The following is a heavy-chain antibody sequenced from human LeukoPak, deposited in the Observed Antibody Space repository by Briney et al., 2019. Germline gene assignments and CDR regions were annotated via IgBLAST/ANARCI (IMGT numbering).Heavy chain of an antibody. CDR1: GFTFSSYA. D-gene: IGHD6-6*01. Sequence: GGSLRLSCAASGFTFSSYAMNWVRQAPGKGLEWVSGISNSGGSTYYADSVKGRFTISRDNSKNTLYLQMNNLRAEDTAVYYCAKETSSSFGYWGQGTLVTVSS. CDR3: AKETSSSFGY. V-gene: IGHV3-23*01. J-gene: IGHJ4*02. CDR2: ISNSGGST.